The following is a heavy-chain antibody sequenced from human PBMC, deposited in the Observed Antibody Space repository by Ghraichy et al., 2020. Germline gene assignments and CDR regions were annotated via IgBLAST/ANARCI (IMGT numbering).Heavy chain of an antibody. CDR2: ISGSGGST. CDR3: ANGTYYDFWSGYYPFDY. CDR1: GFTFSTYA. V-gene: IGHV3-23*01. D-gene: IGHD3-3*01. Sequence: GGSLRLSCAASGFTFSTYAMNWVRQAPGKGLEWVSAISGSGGSTYYADSVKGRFTISRDNSKNTLYLQMNSLRAEDTAVYYCANGTYYDFWSGYYPFDYWGQGTLVTVSS. J-gene: IGHJ4*02.